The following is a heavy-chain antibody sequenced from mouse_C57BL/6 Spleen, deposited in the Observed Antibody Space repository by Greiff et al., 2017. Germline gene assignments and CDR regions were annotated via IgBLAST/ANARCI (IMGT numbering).Heavy chain of an antibody. CDR3: ARDGNWDGDY. CDR2: ISYDGSN. CDR1: GYSITSGYF. Sequence: EVKLQESGPGLVQPSQSLSLTCSVTGYSITSGYFWNWIRQFPGNQLEWMGYISYDGSNNYNPSLKNRISITRDTSKNQFFLKLNSVTTEDTATYYCARDGNWDGDYWGQGTTLTVSS. J-gene: IGHJ2*01. V-gene: IGHV3-6*01. D-gene: IGHD4-1*01.